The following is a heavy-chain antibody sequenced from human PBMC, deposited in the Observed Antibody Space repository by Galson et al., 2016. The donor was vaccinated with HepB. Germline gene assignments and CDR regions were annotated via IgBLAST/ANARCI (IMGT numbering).Heavy chain of an antibody. CDR2: IIPIPGTP. CDR1: GGTFNRYA. CDR3: ARMSPSASFLGWFDP. D-gene: IGHD1-26*01. J-gene: IGHJ5*02. V-gene: IGHV1-69*13. Sequence: SVKVSCKASGGTFNRYAISWVRQAPGQGLEWMGGIIPIPGTPNYAPNFQGRLTITADESTNTASMELTSLISEDTAVYFCARMSPSASFLGWFDPWGQGTLVTVSS.